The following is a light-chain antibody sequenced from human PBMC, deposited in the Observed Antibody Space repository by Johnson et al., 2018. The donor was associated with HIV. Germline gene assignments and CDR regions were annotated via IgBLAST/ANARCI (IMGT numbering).Light chain of an antibody. CDR1: SSNIGNNY. Sequence: QAVLTQPPSVSAAPGQKVIISCSGSSSNIGNNYVSWYQQLPGTAPKVLIYENNKRPSGIPDRFSGSKSGTSATLGITGLQTGDEADYYCGTWDSSLSALAFGTGTKVTVL. CDR2: ENN. J-gene: IGLJ1*01. V-gene: IGLV1-51*01. CDR3: GTWDSSLSALA.